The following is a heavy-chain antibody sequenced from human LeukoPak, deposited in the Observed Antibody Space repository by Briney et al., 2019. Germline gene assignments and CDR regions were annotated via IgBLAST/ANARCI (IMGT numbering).Heavy chain of an antibody. Sequence: KDGESLKISCQGSGYSFSSYWIGWVRQMPGKGLEWMGIIYPGDSDIRYSPSFQGQVSFSADKSISTAYLQLISLEASDTAMYYCARHLYSSSSGPWLDPWGQGTLVTVSS. J-gene: IGHJ5*02. D-gene: IGHD6-6*01. CDR3: ARHLYSSSSGPWLDP. V-gene: IGHV5-51*01. CDR1: GYSFSSYW. CDR2: IYPGDSDI.